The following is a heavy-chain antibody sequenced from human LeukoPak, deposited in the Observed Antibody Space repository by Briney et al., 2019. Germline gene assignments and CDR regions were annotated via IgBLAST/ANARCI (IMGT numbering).Heavy chain of an antibody. D-gene: IGHD5-18*01. CDR2: INPSGGST. Sequence: ASVKVSCKASGYTFTNYYMHWVRQAPGQGLEWMAIINPSGGSTRNAQKFQGRVTMTRDTSTSTVYMELSSLRSEDTAVYYCASTVDTAMVIDYWGQGTLVTVSS. CDR1: GYTFTNYY. CDR3: ASTVDTAMVIDY. V-gene: IGHV1-46*01. J-gene: IGHJ4*02.